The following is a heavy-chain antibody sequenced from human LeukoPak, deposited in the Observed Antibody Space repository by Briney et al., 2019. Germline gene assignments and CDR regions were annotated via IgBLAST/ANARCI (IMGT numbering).Heavy chain of an antibody. Sequence: PSETLSLTCAVSGYSISSGYYWGRIRQPPGKGLEWIGNVYHSGSTYKNPSLKSRVSISLDTSNNQFSLKLTSVTAADTAIYYCARLSGAPVRHPIYHFDYWGQGTLVTVSS. CDR3: ARLSGAPVRHPIYHFDY. V-gene: IGHV4-38-2*01. CDR2: VYHSGST. J-gene: IGHJ4*02. CDR1: GYSISSGYY. D-gene: IGHD1-26*01.